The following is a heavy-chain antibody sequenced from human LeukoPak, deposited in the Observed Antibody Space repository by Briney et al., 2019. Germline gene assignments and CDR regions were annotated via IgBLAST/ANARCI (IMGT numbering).Heavy chain of an antibody. CDR1: GFTFSSYW. Sequence: GGSLRLSCAASGFTFSSYWMSWVRQAPGKGLEWISYINSGGGIIYYADSVKGRFTISRDIAKNSLYLQMNSLRAEDTALYYCARGQFGRELLHPFDYWGQGTLVTVSS. CDR2: INSGGGII. J-gene: IGHJ4*02. V-gene: IGHV3-48*04. CDR3: ARGQFGRELLHPFDY. D-gene: IGHD1-26*01.